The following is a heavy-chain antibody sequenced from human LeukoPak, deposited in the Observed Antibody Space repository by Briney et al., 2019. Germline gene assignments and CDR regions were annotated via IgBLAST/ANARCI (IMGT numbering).Heavy chain of an antibody. V-gene: IGHV4-61*02. CDR3: ARGIVVVPAAIEWFDP. CDR1: GGSISSGSYY. CDR2: IYTSGST. D-gene: IGHD2-2*02. J-gene: IGHJ5*02. Sequence: SETLSLTCTVSGGSISSGSYYWSWIRQPAGKGLEWIGRIYTSGSTNYNPSLKSRVTISVDTSKIQFSLKLSSVTAADTAVYYCARGIVVVPAAIEWFDPWGQGTLVTVSS.